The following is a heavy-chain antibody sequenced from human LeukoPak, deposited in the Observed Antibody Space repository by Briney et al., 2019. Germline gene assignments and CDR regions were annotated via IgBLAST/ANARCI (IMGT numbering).Heavy chain of an antibody. Sequence: GASVKVSCKTSGYTFTSYYIHWVRHAPGQGLEWMGGILPIVGQAIYTQKFQDSDTITTDESTRAAYMELSSLRSEDTAVYYCAGDDGSTSRPLGYYYYMDVWGKGTTVTVSS. V-gene: IGHV1-69*05. CDR2: ILPIVGQA. J-gene: IGHJ6*03. CDR1: GYTFTSYY. CDR3: AGDDGSTSRPLGYYYYMDV. D-gene: IGHD1/OR15-1a*01.